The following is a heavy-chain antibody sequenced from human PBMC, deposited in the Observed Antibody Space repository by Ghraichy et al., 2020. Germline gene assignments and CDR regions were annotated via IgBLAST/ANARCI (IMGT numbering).Heavy chain of an antibody. CDR1: GGSISSYY. Sequence: SETLSLTCTVSGGSISSYYWSWIRQPPGKGLEWIGYIYYSGSTNYNPSLKSRVTISVDTSKNQFSLKLNSVTAADTAVYYCARDRVEMATINYYHGMDVWGQGTTVTVSS. V-gene: IGHV4-59*01. D-gene: IGHD5-24*01. CDR2: IYYSGST. CDR3: ARDRVEMATINYYHGMDV. J-gene: IGHJ6*02.